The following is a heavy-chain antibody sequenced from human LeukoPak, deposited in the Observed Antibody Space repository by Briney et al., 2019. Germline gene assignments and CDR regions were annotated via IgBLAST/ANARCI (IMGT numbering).Heavy chain of an antibody. CDR2: IRYDGSNK. V-gene: IGHV3-30*02. J-gene: IGHJ4*02. Sequence: GGSLRLSCAASGFTFSSYGMHWVRQAPGKGLEWVAFIRYDGSNKYYADSVKGRFTISRDNSKNTLYLQMNSLRAEDTAVYYCAKVRSRSSSWYSEVPDYWGQGTLVTVSS. D-gene: IGHD6-13*01. CDR3: AKVRSRSSSWYSEVPDY. CDR1: GFTFSSYG.